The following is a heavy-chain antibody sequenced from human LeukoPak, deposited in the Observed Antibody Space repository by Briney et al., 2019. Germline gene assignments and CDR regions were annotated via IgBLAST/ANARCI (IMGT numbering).Heavy chain of an antibody. CDR1: GYTFTSYA. CDR3: ARELGGSLEDY. Sequence: GASVKVSCKASGYTFTSYAMHWVRQAPGQRLEWMGWINAGNGNTKYSQKFQGRVTITRDTSASTAYMELSSLRSEDTAAYYCARELGGSLEDYWGQGTLVTVSS. V-gene: IGHV1-3*01. CDR2: INAGNGNT. J-gene: IGHJ4*02. D-gene: IGHD3-3*01.